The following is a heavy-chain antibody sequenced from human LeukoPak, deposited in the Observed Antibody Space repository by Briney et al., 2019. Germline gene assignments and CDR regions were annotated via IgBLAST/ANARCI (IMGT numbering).Heavy chain of an antibody. CDR2: ISYDASNK. Sequence: QPGRSLRLSCAASGFTFSSYAMHWVRQAPGKGLEWVAVISYDASNKYYADSVKGRFTISRDNSKNTLYLQMNNVRAEDTAVYYCVREEVWFGTRSDYWGQGTLVTVSS. J-gene: IGHJ4*02. D-gene: IGHD3-10*01. V-gene: IGHV3-30-3*01. CDR3: VREEVWFGTRSDY. CDR1: GFTFSSYA.